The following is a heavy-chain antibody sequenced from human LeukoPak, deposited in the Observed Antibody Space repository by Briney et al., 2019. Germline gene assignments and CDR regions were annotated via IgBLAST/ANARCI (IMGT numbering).Heavy chain of an antibody. D-gene: IGHD2-15*01. CDR2: IYSGGST. V-gene: IGHV3-53*04. Sequence: PGGSLRLSCAASGFTVSSNYMSWVRQAPGKGLEWVSVIYSGGSTYYADSVRGRFTISRHNSKNTLYLQMNSLRAEDTAVYYCARAKPAPYCSGGSCYGFDYWGQGTLVTVSS. CDR3: ARAKPAPYCSGGSCYGFDY. CDR1: GFTVSSNY. J-gene: IGHJ4*02.